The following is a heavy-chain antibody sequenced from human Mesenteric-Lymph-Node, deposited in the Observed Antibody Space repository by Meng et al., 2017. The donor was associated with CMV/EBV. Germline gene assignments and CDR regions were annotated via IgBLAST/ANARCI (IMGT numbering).Heavy chain of an antibody. J-gene: IGHJ6*02. CDR3: ASSYI. CDR2: ISTSGSTI. D-gene: IGHD4-11*01. CDR1: GFTFSDYY. Sequence: GESLKISCAASGFTFSDYYMNWVRQAPGKGLEWIAYISTSGSTIYYADSVKGRFTISRDNAKNSLYLQMNNQRAEDTAVYYCASSYIWGQGTTVTVSS. V-gene: IGHV3-11*04.